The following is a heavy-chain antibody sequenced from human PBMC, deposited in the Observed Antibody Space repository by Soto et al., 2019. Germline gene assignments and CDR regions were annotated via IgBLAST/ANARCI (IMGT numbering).Heavy chain of an antibody. CDR3: ATYDSSDYYSGSPIGWFDP. J-gene: IGHJ5*02. D-gene: IGHD3-22*01. Sequence: QVQLQESGPGLVKPSQTLSLTCTVSGGSISSGGYYWSWIRQHPGKGLEWIGYIYYSGSTYYNPSLTSRVTKSVDTSKNQFSLKLSSVTAADTAVYYCATYDSSDYYSGSPIGWFDPWGQGTLVTVSS. CDR1: GGSISSGGYY. CDR2: IYYSGST. V-gene: IGHV4-31*03.